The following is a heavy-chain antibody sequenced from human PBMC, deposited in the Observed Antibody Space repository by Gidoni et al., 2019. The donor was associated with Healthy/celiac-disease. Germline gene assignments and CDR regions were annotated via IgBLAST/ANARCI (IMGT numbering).Heavy chain of an antibody. CDR3: TTDQIAARRFGF. J-gene: IGHJ3*01. V-gene: IGHV3-15*01. CDR2: ITSKNDGWIK. Sequence: EVKLVESGVGLVKPGGSIRLSCAAAEFQFRNAWMIWVRPDPGKGLEWVGRITSKNDGWIKDYAAPVKGRFTFTREDSKHTLFLQMNSLKTYDTDVYYCTTDQIAARRFGFGGQGTMVTVSS. CDR1: EFQFRNAW. D-gene: IGHD6-6*01.